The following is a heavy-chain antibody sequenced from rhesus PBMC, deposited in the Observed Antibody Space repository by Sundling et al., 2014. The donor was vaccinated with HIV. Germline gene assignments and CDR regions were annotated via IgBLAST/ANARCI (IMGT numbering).Heavy chain of an antibody. Sequence: QVQLQESGPGLVKPSETLSLTCAVSGDSFRSSFWSWIRQPPGKGLEWIGSIYRLIGNTYYNPSLKSRVSISTDTSKNQFFLRLISVTAADTAVYYCARERGSRVDFWGQGVLVTVSS. J-gene: IGHJ4*01. CDR1: GDSFRSSF. D-gene: IGHD5-42*01. V-gene: IGHV4-160*01. CDR2: IYRLIGNT. CDR3: ARERGSRVDF.